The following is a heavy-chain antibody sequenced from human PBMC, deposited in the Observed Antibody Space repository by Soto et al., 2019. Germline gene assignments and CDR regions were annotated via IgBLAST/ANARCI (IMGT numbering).Heavy chain of an antibody. D-gene: IGHD5-12*01. CDR1: GYTVTSYY. CDR2: INTDNGDA. CDR3: ARDQRYVVY. Sequence: SEKTSSKAPGYTVTSYYIHLVRQAPGQGLEWIGWINTDNGDAKYSQKFQGRVSVTRDTSATTAYMEVSSLRSEDKAVYYCARDQRYVVYGGLGTLVTVSS. V-gene: IGHV1-3*04. J-gene: IGHJ4*03.